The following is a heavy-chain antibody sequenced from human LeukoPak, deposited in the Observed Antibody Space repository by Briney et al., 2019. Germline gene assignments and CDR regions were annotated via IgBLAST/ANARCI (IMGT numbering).Heavy chain of an antibody. J-gene: IGHJ4*02. CDR1: GFTFSSYE. V-gene: IGHV3-7*01. CDR3: ARGSMIRGPPGGY. CDR2: IKPDGSEK. D-gene: IGHD3-10*01. Sequence: GGSLRLSCAASGFTFSSYEMKWVRQAPGKGLEWVANIKPDGSEKNSVDSVKGRFTISRDNAKKSVFLQMNSLRAEDTAVYFCARGSMIRGPPGGYWGRGTLVAVSS.